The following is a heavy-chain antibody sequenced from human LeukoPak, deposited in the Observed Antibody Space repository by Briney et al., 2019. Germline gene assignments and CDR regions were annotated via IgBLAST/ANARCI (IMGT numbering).Heavy chain of an antibody. CDR2: IIPIFGTA. CDR3: ARVAASQHGKAFDY. Sequence: SVKVSCKAFGGTFSSYAISWVRQAPGQGLEWMGGIIPIFGTANYAQKFQGRVTITADESTSTAYMELSSLRSEDTAVYYCARVAASQHGKAFDYWGQGTLVTVSS. CDR1: GGTFSSYA. V-gene: IGHV1-69*13. D-gene: IGHD6-13*01. J-gene: IGHJ4*02.